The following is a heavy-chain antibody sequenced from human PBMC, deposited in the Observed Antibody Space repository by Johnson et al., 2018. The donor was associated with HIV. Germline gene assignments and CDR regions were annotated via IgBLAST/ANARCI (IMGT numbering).Heavy chain of an antibody. Sequence: VQLVESGGGVVQPGRSLRLSCAASGFTVSSNYMSWVRQAPGKGLEWVSVIYSGGSTYYADSVKGRFTISRDNSKNTLYLQMNSLRLEDTAIYYCARAAIVVLPAGAVDIWGRGTMVTVAS. CDR2: IYSGGST. D-gene: IGHD2-2*01. V-gene: IGHV3-66*02. J-gene: IGHJ3*02. CDR1: GFTVSSNY. CDR3: ARAAIVVLPAGAVDI.